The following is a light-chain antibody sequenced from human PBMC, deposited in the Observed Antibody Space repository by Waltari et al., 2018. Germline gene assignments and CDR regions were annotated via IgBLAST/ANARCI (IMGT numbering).Light chain of an antibody. V-gene: IGKV3-15*01. CDR1: QSVSSN. Sequence: EIVMTQSPATLSVSPGERVTLSCRASQSVSSNLAWHQQRPGQAPRLLIYDASTRATDIPARISGSGSGTEFTLTISSLQSEDFAVYYCQQYNNWPRTFGQGTKVEIK. CDR3: QQYNNWPRT. CDR2: DAS. J-gene: IGKJ1*01.